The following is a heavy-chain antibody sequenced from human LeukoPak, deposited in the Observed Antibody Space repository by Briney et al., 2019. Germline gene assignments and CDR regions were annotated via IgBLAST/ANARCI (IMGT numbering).Heavy chain of an antibody. Sequence: AASVKVSCEACGYTFSLYGISWVRQAPGQGLEWIGWISGYDGKTEYAQKVQDRVTMTADTYTNTVYLDLRSLRPDDTAMYYCARDRAFGRRLLPSTASDNWGQGTLVTVSS. CDR2: ISGYDGKT. CDR3: ARDRAFGRRLLPSTASDN. D-gene: IGHD3-22*01. J-gene: IGHJ4*02. CDR1: GYTFSLYG. V-gene: IGHV1-18*01.